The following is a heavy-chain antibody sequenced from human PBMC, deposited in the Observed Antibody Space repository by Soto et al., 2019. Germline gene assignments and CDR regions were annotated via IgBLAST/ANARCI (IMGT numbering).Heavy chain of an antibody. V-gene: IGHV4-31*03. J-gene: IGHJ4*02. CDR1: GGSISSGGYY. Sequence: SETLSLTCTVSGGSISSGGYYWSWIRQHPGKGLEWIGYIYYSGSTYYNPSLKSRVTISVDTSKNQFSLKLSSVTAADTAVYYCARVRTGMTTGARFDYWGQGTLVTVSS. D-gene: IGHD4-4*01. CDR3: ARVRTGMTTGARFDY. CDR2: IYYSGST.